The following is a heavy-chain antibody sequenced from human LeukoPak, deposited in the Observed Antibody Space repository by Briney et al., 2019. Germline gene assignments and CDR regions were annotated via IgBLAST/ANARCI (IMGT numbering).Heavy chain of an antibody. J-gene: IGHJ4*02. CDR3: ARDDYGDLQYFEN. V-gene: IGHV1-2*02. D-gene: IGHD4-17*01. CDR2: INPNNGGA. CDR1: GYTFTDYF. Sequence: ASVKVSCRASGYTFTDYFLHWVRQAPGQGLEWMGWINPNNGGALHAQRFQGRVTMTRDSSISTAYMELNGLMSDGTAVYFCARDDYGDLQYFENWGQGTLVTVSS.